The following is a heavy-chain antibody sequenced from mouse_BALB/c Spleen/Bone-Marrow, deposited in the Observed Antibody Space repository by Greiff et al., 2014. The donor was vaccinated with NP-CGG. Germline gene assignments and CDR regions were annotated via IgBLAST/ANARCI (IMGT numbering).Heavy chain of an antibody. CDR2: INPFNGDT. D-gene: IGHD2-3*01. CDR1: GYSFTGYF. Sequence: SGPDLVKPGASVKLSCKASGYSFTGYFLNWVRQSHGKSLEWIGRINPFNGDTFYNQKFEGKATLTVDKSSTTAHMELLSLTSEDSAVYYCGRWGDGYYYAMDYWGQGTSVTASS. J-gene: IGHJ4*01. V-gene: IGHV1-37*01. CDR3: GRWGDGYYYAMDY.